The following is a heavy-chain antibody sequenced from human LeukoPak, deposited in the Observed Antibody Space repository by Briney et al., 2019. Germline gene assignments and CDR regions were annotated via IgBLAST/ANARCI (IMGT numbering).Heavy chain of an antibody. V-gene: IGHV1-46*01. CDR3: ARDRTGTTDGYYFDY. D-gene: IGHD1-1*01. J-gene: IGHJ4*02. CDR2: INPSGGST. CDR1: GYTFTSYY. Sequence: ASVKVSRKASGYTFTSYYMHWVRQAPGQGLEWMGIINPSGGSTSYAQKFQGRVTMTRDTSTSTVYMELSSLRSEDTAVYYCARDRTGTTDGYYFDYWGQGTLVTVSS.